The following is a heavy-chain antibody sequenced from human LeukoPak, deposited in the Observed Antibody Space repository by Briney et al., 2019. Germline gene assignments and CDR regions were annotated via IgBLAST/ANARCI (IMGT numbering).Heavy chain of an antibody. Sequence: GGSLRLSCAASGLTFSSYSMNWVRQAPGKGLEWVSSISSSSSYIYYADSVKGRFTISRDNAKNSLYLQMNSLRAEDTALYHCARKYRDGYNYFDYWGQGTLVTVSS. CDR1: GLTFSSYS. V-gene: IGHV3-21*04. CDR3: ARKYRDGYNYFDY. D-gene: IGHD5-24*01. J-gene: IGHJ4*02. CDR2: ISSSSSYI.